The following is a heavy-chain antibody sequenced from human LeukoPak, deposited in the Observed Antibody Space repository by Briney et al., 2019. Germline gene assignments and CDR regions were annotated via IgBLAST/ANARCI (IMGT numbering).Heavy chain of an antibody. CDR1: GLTFSSYG. J-gene: IGHJ4*02. D-gene: IGHD2-2*01. V-gene: IGHV3-30*18. CDR2: ISYDGSNK. Sequence: PGGSLRLSCAASGLTFSSYGMNWVRQAPGKGLEWVAVISYDGSNKYYADSVKGRFTISRDNSKNTLYLQMNSLRAEDTAVYYCAKPYCSSTSCQELWGQGTLVTVSS. CDR3: AKPYCSSTSCQEL.